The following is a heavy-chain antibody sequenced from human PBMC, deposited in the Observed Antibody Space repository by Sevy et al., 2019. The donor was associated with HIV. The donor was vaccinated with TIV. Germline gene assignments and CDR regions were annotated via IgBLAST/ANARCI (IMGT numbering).Heavy chain of an antibody. J-gene: IGHJ4*02. CDR1: GFTFSIYT. V-gene: IGHV3-23*01. D-gene: IGHD2-8*02. CDR2: FCFGGSTI. CDR3: AREGCTVPHDY. Sequence: GGSLRLSCAASGFTFSIYTMSWVRQAPGKGLEWVSTFCFGGSTIHCADSVKGRFAISRDNSKNTLYLQMNSLGADDTAVDYFAREGCTVPHDYWGQGTLVTVSS.